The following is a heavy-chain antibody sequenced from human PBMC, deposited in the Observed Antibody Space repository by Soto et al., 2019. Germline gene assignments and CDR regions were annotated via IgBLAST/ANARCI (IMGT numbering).Heavy chain of an antibody. CDR3: EREVVIRAFDAFDI. Sequence: GGSLRLCCAASGFTFGSHGMHWVRQAPGKGLEWVAVIWYDGSNKYYADSVKGRFTFSRDNSKNTLYLQMNSLRAEDTAVYYCEREVVIRAFDAFDIWGQGTMVTVSS. V-gene: IGHV3-33*01. J-gene: IGHJ3*02. CDR2: IWYDGSNK. D-gene: IGHD3-22*01. CDR1: GFTFGSHG.